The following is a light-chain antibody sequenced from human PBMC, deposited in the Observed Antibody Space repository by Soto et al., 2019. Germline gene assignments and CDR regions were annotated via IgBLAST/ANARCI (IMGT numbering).Light chain of an antibody. CDR2: AAS. Sequence: DIQMTQSPSSLSTSVGNRVTITCRTSQNINSYLNWYQQRPGKVPKLLISAASSLQPGVPSRFSGSGSGTDFTLTISSLQPEDFATYYCQQTDSFPYTFGQGTNLEIK. V-gene: IGKV1-39*01. J-gene: IGKJ2*01. CDR3: QQTDSFPYT. CDR1: QNINSY.